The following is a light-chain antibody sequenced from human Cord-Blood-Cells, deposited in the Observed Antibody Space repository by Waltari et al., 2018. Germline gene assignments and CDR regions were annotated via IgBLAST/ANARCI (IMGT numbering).Light chain of an antibody. Sequence: SYELTQPPSVSVSPGQTARVTCSGAALPKQYPFWYQQKPGPAPVLVIYKDSERPSGIPERFSGSSSGTTVTLTISGVQAEDEADYYCQSADSSGTYVVFGGGTKLTVL. J-gene: IGLJ2*01. CDR3: QSADSSGTYVV. V-gene: IGLV3-25*02. CDR1: ALPKQY. CDR2: KDS.